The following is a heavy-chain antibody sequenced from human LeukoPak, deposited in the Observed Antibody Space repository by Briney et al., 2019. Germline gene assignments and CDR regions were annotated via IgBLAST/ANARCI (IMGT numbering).Heavy chain of an antibody. D-gene: IGHD3-16*01. CDR3: ARGFIWSYGAMDYMDV. CDR1: GGSISSSSYY. CDR2: IYTSGST. V-gene: IGHV4-61*02. Sequence: KPSETLSLTCTVSGGSISSSSYYWSWIRQPAGKGLEWIGRIYTSGSTNYNPSLKSRVTMSVDTPKNQFSLKLSSVTAADTAVYYCARGFIWSYGAMDYMDVWGKGTTVTISS. J-gene: IGHJ6*03.